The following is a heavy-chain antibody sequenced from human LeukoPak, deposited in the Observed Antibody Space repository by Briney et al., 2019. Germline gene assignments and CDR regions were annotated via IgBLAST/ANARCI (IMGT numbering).Heavy chain of an antibody. J-gene: IGHJ3*02. CDR3: ASGEYCSSTSCSPRIDAFDI. V-gene: IGHV1-46*01. D-gene: IGHD2-2*01. CDR1: GYTFTTYY. CDR2: INPSGGST. Sequence: ASVTVSCTASGYTFTTYYMHWVRQAPGQGGEWMGIINPSGGSTSYAQKFQGIVTMTRDTSTSTVYMELSSLRSEDTAVYYCASGEYCSSTSCSPRIDAFDIWGQGTMVTVSS.